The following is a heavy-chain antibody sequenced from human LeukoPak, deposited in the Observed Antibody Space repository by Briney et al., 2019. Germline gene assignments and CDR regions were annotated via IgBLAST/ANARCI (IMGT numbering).Heavy chain of an antibody. CDR1: GGSISSYY. J-gene: IGHJ6*02. V-gene: IGHV4-59*12. CDR3: ARNNWNYPVDV. CDR2: IYYSGST. D-gene: IGHD1-7*01. Sequence: SETLSLTCTVSGGSISSYYWSWIRQPPGKGLEWIGYIYYSGSTNYNPSLKSRVTISVDTSKNQFSLKLSSVTAADTAVYYCARNNWNYPVDVWGQGTTVTVSS.